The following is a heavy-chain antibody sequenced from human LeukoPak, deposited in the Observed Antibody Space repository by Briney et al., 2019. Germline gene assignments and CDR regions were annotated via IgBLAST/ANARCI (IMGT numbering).Heavy chain of an antibody. CDR1: GFTFSTYW. J-gene: IGHJ4*02. V-gene: IGHV3-7*03. CDR2: IKEDGSEK. CDR3: ARDRGWLVSDY. Sequence: GGSLRLSCAASGFTFSTYWMGWVRQAPGKGLEWLGNIKEDGSEKYYGDLVEGRFTISRDNAKNTLFLQMNSLRAEDTAMYYCARDRGWLVSDYWGQGTLVTVSS. D-gene: IGHD6-19*01.